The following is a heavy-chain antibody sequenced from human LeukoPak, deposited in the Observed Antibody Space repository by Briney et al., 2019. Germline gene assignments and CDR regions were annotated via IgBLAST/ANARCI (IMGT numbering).Heavy chain of an antibody. CDR3: IPGYSSTHNLWDY. CDR1: GGSISSSSYY. Sequence: SETLSLTCTVSGGSISSSSYYWGWIRQPPGKGLEWIGSIYYSGSTYYNPSLKSRVTISADTSKNQFSLKLSSVTAADTAVYYCIPGYSSTHNLWDYWGQGTLVTVSS. V-gene: IGHV4-39*07. CDR2: IYYSGST. J-gene: IGHJ4*02. D-gene: IGHD6-13*01.